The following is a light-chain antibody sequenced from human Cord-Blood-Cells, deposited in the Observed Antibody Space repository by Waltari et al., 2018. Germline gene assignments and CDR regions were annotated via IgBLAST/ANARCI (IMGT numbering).Light chain of an antibody. CDR1: SLRSYY. J-gene: IGLJ1*01. V-gene: IGLV3-19*01. Sequence: SSELTQAPAVSVAFGQTLRITCQGDSLRSYYSSWYQQKPGQAPVLVIYGKNNRPSGIPDRFSGSSSGNTASLTITGAQAEDEADYYCNSRDSSGNHYVFGTGTKVTVL. CDR3: NSRDSSGNHYV. CDR2: GKN.